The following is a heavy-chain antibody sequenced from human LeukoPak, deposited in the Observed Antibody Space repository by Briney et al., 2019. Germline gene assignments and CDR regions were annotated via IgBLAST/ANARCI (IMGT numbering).Heavy chain of an antibody. CDR2: MSGSSGYT. CDR3: ARVSLSSDVSTGYDFDY. V-gene: IGHV3-11*05. Sequence: GGSRRLSCAASGFTFSDNYMSWIRQAPGKGLEWVAYMSGSSGYTNYADSVKGRFTISRDNAKDSLYLLMNSLRDHDTAVYYCARVSLSSDVSTGYDFDYWGQGALVTVSS. CDR1: GFTFSDNY. D-gene: IGHD3-9*01. J-gene: IGHJ4*02.